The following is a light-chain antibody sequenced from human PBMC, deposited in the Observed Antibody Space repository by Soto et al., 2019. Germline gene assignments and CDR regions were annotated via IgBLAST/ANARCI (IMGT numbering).Light chain of an antibody. Sequence: QSVLTQPPSVSRAPGQRVTISCTGSSSNIGAGYDVHWYQQLPGTAPKLLTYGNSNRPSGVPDRFSGSKSGTSASLAITGLQAEDEADYYCQSYDSSLSAPVFGGGTQLTVL. CDR2: GNS. CDR3: QSYDSSLSAPV. CDR1: SSNIGAGYD. J-gene: IGLJ7*01. V-gene: IGLV1-40*01.